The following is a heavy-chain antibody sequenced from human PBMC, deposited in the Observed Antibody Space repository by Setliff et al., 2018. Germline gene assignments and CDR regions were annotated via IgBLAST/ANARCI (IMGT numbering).Heavy chain of an antibody. CDR3: ARHLWGRYMAESSDYFDY. D-gene: IGHD3-3*02. CDR2: IYVTEST. Sequence: ETLSLTCTVSRDSISNYYWNWIRQPAGKGLEWIGRIYVTESTKYNPSLKSRVTLSIDTSKNQFSLKLSSVTAADAAVYYCARHLWGRYMAESSDYFDYWGQGSLVTVSS. CDR1: RDSISNYY. J-gene: IGHJ4*02. V-gene: IGHV4-4*07.